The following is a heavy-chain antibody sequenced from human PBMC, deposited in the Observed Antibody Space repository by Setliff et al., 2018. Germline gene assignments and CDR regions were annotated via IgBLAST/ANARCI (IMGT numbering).Heavy chain of an antibody. V-gene: IGHV3-7*02. D-gene: IGHD2-15*01. CDR2: IKQDGSEK. CDR3: AIFPGPMVPTTP. CDR1: GFTFSSYW. J-gene: IGHJ4*02. Sequence: GGSLRLSCAASGFTFSSYWMSWVRQAPGKGLEWVANIKQDGSEKYYVDSVKGRFTISRDNSENTLYLRMNSLRVEDTAVYYCAIFPGPMVPTTPGGQGTTVTVSS.